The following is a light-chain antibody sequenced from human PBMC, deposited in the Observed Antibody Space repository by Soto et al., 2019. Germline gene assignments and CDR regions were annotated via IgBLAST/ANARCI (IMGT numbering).Light chain of an antibody. J-gene: IGLJ2*01. CDR1: SSDVGGYNY. V-gene: IGLV2-8*01. CDR3: SSFAGNNNLV. Sequence: QSALTQPPSASGSPGQSVTISCTGTSSDVGGYNYVSWYQQHPGKAPKLMISEVSKRPSGVPDRFSGSKSGNTASLTFSGLQAEDEDDYYCSSFAGNNNLVFGGGTKLTVL. CDR2: EVS.